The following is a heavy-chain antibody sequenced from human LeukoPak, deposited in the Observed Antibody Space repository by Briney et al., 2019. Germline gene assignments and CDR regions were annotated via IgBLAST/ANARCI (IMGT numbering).Heavy chain of an antibody. J-gene: IGHJ6*02. CDR1: GFSINNARMG. CDR3: GRIRREVGLSRGVYGMDV. D-gene: IGHD2-8*01. Sequence: SGPTLVSPTETLTLTCTVSGFSINNARMGVSWIRQPPGKALEWLAHIFSNDEKSYRTSLKSRLTISKDTSKSQVILTMTNMGPVDTATYYCGRIRREVGLSRGVYGMDVWGQGTTVTVSS. V-gene: IGHV2-26*01. CDR2: IFSNDEK.